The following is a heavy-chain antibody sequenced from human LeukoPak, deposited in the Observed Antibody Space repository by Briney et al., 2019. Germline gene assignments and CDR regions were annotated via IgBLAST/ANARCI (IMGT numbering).Heavy chain of an antibody. D-gene: IGHD3-10*01. CDR3: ARLFRGAVNSYYFDY. Sequence: ASVKVSCKASGYSFTDYYIHWVRQAPGQGLEWMGWINPKSGGTNYPQNFRGRVSMTRDTSISTAYMELSRLRSDDTAVYYCARLFRGAVNSYYFDYWGQGTLVTVSS. V-gene: IGHV1-2*02. CDR1: GYSFTDYY. CDR2: INPKSGGT. J-gene: IGHJ4*02.